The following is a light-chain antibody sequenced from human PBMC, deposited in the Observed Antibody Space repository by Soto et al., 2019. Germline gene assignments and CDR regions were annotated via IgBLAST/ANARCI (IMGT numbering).Light chain of an antibody. CDR3: CSYAGSYTWG. V-gene: IGLV2-11*01. CDR1: SSDVGGHNF. CDR2: DVS. J-gene: IGLJ3*02. Sequence: QSVLTQPRSVSGSPGQSVTISCTGTSSDVGGHNFVSWYRQHPGRAPKLIISDVSKRPSGVPDRFSGSKSGNTASLTISGLQAEDEADYYCCSYAGSYTWGFGGGTKVTV.